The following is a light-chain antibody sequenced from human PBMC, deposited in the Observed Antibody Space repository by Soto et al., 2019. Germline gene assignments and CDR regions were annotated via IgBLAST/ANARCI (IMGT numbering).Light chain of an antibody. CDR1: SSNIGAGYD. V-gene: IGLV1-40*01. Sequence: QSVLTQPPSVSGAPGQRVTISCTGSSSNIGAGYDVHWYQQLPGTAPKLLIYGNSNRPSGVPDRFSGPKSGTSASLAITGRQAEDEADYYCQSYDSSLSGYVFGTGTKLTVL. CDR3: QSYDSSLSGYV. J-gene: IGLJ1*01. CDR2: GNS.